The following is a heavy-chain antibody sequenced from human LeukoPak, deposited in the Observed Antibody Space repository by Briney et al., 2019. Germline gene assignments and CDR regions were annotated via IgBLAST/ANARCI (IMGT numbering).Heavy chain of an antibody. CDR1: GFTFSNYD. CDR3: ARDSRFGKLLIPYFDY. J-gene: IGHJ4*02. CDR2: ISHDGSQK. Sequence: GGSLRLSCAASGFTFSNYDIHWVRQAPGKGLEWVAIISHDGSQKYYGDSLKGRFTISRDNSRNTLYLQMNSLRDEDTAVYYCARDSRFGKLLIPYFDYWGQGTLVTVSS. D-gene: IGHD3-10*01. V-gene: IGHV3-30*03.